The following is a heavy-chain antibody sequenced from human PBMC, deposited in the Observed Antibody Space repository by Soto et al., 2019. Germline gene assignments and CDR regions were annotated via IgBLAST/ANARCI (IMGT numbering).Heavy chain of an antibody. Sequence: EVQLVESGGGLVQPGGSLRLSCEASGFTFSTYSMNWVRQAPGKGLEWVSYISSSSSTIYYADSVKGRFTISRDNAKNPLYLQMNSLRDEDTAVYYCAREPLLPPIPDGMDVWGQGTTVTVSS. J-gene: IGHJ6*02. CDR1: GFTFSTYS. CDR3: AREPLLPPIPDGMDV. V-gene: IGHV3-48*02. D-gene: IGHD2-15*01. CDR2: ISSSSSTI.